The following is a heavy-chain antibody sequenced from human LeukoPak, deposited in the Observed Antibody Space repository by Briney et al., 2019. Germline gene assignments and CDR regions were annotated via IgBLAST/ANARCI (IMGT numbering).Heavy chain of an antibody. CDR1: GGSFSGYY. CDR3: ARGSTSGH. D-gene: IGHD3-10*01. V-gene: IGHV4-34*01. CDR2: INHSGST. Sequence: SETLSFTCAVYGGSFSGYYWSWIRQPPGKGLEWIGEINHSGSTNYNPSLKSRVTISVDTSKNQFSLKLSSVTAADTAVYYCARGSTSGHWGQGTLVTVSS. J-gene: IGHJ4*02.